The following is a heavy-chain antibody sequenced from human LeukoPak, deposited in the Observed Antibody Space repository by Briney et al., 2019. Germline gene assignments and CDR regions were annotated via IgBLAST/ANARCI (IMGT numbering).Heavy chain of an antibody. CDR1: GFTFSNYA. CDR2: ISGSGGST. J-gene: IGHJ4*02. V-gene: IGHV3-23*01. Sequence: GGSLRLSCAASGFTFSNYAMSRVHQAPGKGLEWVSAISGSGGSTFYADSVKGRFTISRDNSKNTLYLQMNSLRAEDTAVYYCAKAQQLVRYYFDYWGQGTLVTVSS. CDR3: AKAQQLVRYYFDY. D-gene: IGHD6-13*01.